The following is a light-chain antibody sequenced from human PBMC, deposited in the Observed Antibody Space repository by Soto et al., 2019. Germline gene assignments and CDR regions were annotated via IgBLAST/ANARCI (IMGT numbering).Light chain of an antibody. CDR3: QQRSNWPRT. V-gene: IGKV3-11*01. CDR1: QSIHNNY. Sequence: EIVLTQSPGTLSLSPGERATLSCRASQSIHNNYLAWYQQKRGQAPRLLIYDASNRATGIPARFSGSGSGTDFTLTISSLEPEDFAVYYCQQRSNWPRTFGQGTKVDIK. CDR2: DAS. J-gene: IGKJ1*01.